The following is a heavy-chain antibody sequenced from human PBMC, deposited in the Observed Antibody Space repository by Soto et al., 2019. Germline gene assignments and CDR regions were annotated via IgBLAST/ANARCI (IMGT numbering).Heavy chain of an antibody. CDR2: VDHSGNT. Sequence: PSETLSLTCAVSGGSLSSSQWWTWVRQPPGRGLEWIGEVDHSGNTNSIRSLKSRVSISIDHSQNQFYLELRSVTAAATDVYYCAGRVGVRPYWGQGALVTVSS. V-gene: IGHV4-4*02. J-gene: IGHJ4*02. CDR1: GGSLSSSQW. D-gene: IGHD2-15*01. CDR3: AGRVGVRPY.